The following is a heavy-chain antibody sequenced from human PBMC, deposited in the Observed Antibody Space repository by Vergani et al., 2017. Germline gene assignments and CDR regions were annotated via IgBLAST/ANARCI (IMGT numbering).Heavy chain of an antibody. CDR1: GFTFSSYG. Sequence: QVQLVESGGGVVQPGRSLRLSCAASGFTFSSYGMHWVRQAPGKGLEWVAVIWYDGSNKYYADSVKGRFTISRDNSKNTLYLQMNSLRAEDTAVYYCAREFWSAKGAFDIWGQGTMVTVSS. J-gene: IGHJ3*02. CDR2: IWYDGSNK. V-gene: IGHV3-33*01. CDR3: AREFWSAKGAFDI. D-gene: IGHD3-3*01.